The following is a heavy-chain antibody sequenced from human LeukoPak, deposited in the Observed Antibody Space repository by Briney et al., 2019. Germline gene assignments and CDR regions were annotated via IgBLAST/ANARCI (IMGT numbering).Heavy chain of an antibody. Sequence: HPGRSLRLSCAASGFTFDDYAMHWVRQAPGKGLEWVSGISWNSGSIGYADSVKGRFTISRDNAKNTLYLQIYTLTAEDTAIYYCAKATGNLGNWGQGTQVTVSS. CDR1: GFTFDDYA. CDR2: ISWNSGSI. D-gene: IGHD1-1*01. J-gene: IGHJ4*02. V-gene: IGHV3-9*01. CDR3: AKATGNLGN.